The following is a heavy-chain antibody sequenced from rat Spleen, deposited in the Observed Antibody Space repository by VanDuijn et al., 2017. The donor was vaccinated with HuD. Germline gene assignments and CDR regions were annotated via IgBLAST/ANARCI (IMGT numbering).Heavy chain of an antibody. D-gene: IGHD1-6*01. CDR1: GFTFSNYY. CDR2: ISTGGTNT. CDR3: TTAGSTTDYYYAGGFDF. Sequence: EVQLVESGGGLVQPGWSLKLSCAASGFTFSNYYMAWVRQAPTKGLEWVAYISTGGTNTYFRDSVKGRFTISRDNAKSTLYLQMYSLRSEDTATYYCTTAGSTTDYYYAGGFDFWGQGVMVTVSS. J-gene: IGHJ2*01. V-gene: IGHV5-27*01.